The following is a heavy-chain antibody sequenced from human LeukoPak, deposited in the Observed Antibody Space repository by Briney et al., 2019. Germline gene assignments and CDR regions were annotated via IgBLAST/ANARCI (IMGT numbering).Heavy chain of an antibody. CDR1: GGSITSYH. D-gene: IGHD6-6*01. V-gene: IGHV4-59*12. J-gene: IGHJ4*02. Sequence: SETLSLTCSVSGGSITSYHWNWFRQPPGKGLEWIGYIYYGGSTNYNPSLKGRVTILVDTSKNELSLRLTSVTAADTGVYYCARDRAYSSSSSCDYWGQGILVTVSS. CDR2: IYYGGST. CDR3: ARDRAYSSSSSCDY.